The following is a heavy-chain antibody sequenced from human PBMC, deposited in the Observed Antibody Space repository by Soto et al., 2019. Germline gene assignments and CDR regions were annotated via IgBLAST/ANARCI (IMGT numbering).Heavy chain of an antibody. Sequence: QVQLVQSGAEVKKPGASVTVSCKASGYTFTGYYMHWVRQAPGQGLEWMGWINPNSGGTNYAQKFQGRVTMTRDTSIRTAYMELSRLRSDDTAVYYCARAVVVVPIGANWFDPWGQGTLVTVSS. D-gene: IGHD2-15*01. CDR1: GYTFTGYY. CDR3: ARAVVVVPIGANWFDP. J-gene: IGHJ5*02. V-gene: IGHV1-2*02. CDR2: INPNSGGT.